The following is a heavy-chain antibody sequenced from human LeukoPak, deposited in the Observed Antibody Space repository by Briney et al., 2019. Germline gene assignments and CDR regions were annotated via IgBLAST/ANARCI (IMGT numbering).Heavy chain of an antibody. CDR3: ARHPGAAAGGYYFDY. Sequence: GESLKISCKGSGYSFPTYWIAWVRQMPGKGLEWMGIIYPDESNIRYSPSFQGQVTISADKSISTAYLQWSSLKASDTAMYYCARHPGAAAGGYYFDYWGQGTLVTVSS. D-gene: IGHD6-13*01. V-gene: IGHV5-51*01. CDR1: GYSFPTYW. J-gene: IGHJ4*02. CDR2: IYPDESNI.